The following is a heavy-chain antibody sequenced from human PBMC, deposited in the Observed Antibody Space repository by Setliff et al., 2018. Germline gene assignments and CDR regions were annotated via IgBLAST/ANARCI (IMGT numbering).Heavy chain of an antibody. CDR1: GYRFTTYW. Sequence: PGESLKISCKGSGYRFTTYWIAWVRQMPGKGLEWMGIIYPGDSDTRYSPSFQGQVTMSADRSIRSAYLQWSSLKASDTAMYYCARLGYSDGFDIWGQGTMVTVSS. V-gene: IGHV5-51*01. CDR2: IYPGDSDT. D-gene: IGHD5-18*01. CDR3: ARLGYSDGFDI. J-gene: IGHJ3*02.